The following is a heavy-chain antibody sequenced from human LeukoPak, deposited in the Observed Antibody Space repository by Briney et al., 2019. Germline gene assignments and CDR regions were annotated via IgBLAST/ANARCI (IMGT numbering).Heavy chain of an antibody. CDR3: ARIEGDPDAFDI. D-gene: IGHD3-16*01. Sequence: PSETLSLTCGVSGYSISSGYYWGWIRQPPGKGLEWIGSIYHSGSTYYNPSLKSRVTISVDTSKNQFSLKLSSVTAADTAVYYCARIEGDPDAFDIWGQGTMVTVSS. CDR1: GYSISSGYY. CDR2: IYHSGST. V-gene: IGHV4-38-2*01. J-gene: IGHJ3*02.